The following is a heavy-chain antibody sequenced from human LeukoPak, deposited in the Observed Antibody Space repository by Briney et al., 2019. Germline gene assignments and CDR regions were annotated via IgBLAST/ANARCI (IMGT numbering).Heavy chain of an antibody. CDR1: GFTFSIYA. CDR2: ISSTGGTT. CDR3: AKGSPYSSTWYYSEY. D-gene: IGHD6-13*01. V-gene: IGHV3-23*01. Sequence: TGGSLRLSCAASGFTFSIYAMSWVRQAPGNGLEWVSAISSTGGTTYYADSVKGRFTVSRDNSKNTLYLQMKSLRADETAVYYCAKGSPYSSTWYYSEYWGQGTLVTVSS. J-gene: IGHJ4*02.